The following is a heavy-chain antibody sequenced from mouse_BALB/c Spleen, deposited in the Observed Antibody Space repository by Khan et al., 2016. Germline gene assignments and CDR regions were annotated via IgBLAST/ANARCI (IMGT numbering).Heavy chain of an antibody. J-gene: IGHJ2*01. Sequence: EVQLQEPGPGLVKPSQSLSLTCTVTGYTITSDYAWNWIRQFPGNKLEWMGFINYSGSTSYNPSLKSRISITRDTSKNQFFLQLNSVTTEDTATYYCARDYYGSSFFDYWGQGTTLTVSS. CDR3: ARDYYGSSFFDY. V-gene: IGHV3-2*02. D-gene: IGHD1-1*01. CDR1: GYTITSDYA. CDR2: INYSGST.